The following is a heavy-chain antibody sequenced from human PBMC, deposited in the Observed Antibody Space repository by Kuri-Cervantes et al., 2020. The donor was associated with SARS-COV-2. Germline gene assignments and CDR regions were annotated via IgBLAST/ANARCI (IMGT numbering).Heavy chain of an antibody. Sequence: GESLKISCAASGFTFSSYGMHWVRQAPGKGLEWVAFIRYDGSNKYYADSVKGRFTISRDNSKNTLYLQMNSLRAEGTAVYYCAKTDPHQAVLRYFDWLSSFDYWGQGTLVTVSS. CDR3: AKTDPHQAVLRYFDWLSSFDY. CDR1: GFTFSSYG. J-gene: IGHJ4*02. V-gene: IGHV3-30*02. CDR2: IRYDGSNK. D-gene: IGHD3-9*01.